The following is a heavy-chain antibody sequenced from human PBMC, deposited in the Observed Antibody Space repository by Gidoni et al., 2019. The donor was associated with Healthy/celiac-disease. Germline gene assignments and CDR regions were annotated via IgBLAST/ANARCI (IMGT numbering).Heavy chain of an antibody. CDR2: SNHSGST. J-gene: IGHJ4*02. CDR1: GGSFSGYY. Sequence: QVQLQQWGAGLLKPSETLSLTCAVYGGSFSGYYWSWIRQPPGKGLEWIGESNHSGSTNYNPSLKSRVTISVDTSKNQFSLKLSSVTAADTAVYYCARVRVVTARGTSPRRYYFDYWGQGTLVTVSS. CDR3: ARVRVVTARGTSPRRYYFDY. D-gene: IGHD2-21*02. V-gene: IGHV4-34*01.